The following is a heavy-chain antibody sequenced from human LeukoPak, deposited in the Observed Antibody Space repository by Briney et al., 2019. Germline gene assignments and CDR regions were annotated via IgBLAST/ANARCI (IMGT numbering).Heavy chain of an antibody. Sequence: PSETLSLTCTVAGGSISSDVHYWDWIRQAPGKGLVWVGSLLYNGNTWYNPSLESRVTISVNTSENQFSLRLTSVNAADTALYFCTRRGSGNGGTYAGMDVWGPGTSVTVSS. CDR2: LLYNGNT. CDR3: TRRGSGNGGTYAGMDV. J-gene: IGHJ6*02. CDR1: GGSISSDVHY. V-gene: IGHV4-39*01. D-gene: IGHD1-26*01.